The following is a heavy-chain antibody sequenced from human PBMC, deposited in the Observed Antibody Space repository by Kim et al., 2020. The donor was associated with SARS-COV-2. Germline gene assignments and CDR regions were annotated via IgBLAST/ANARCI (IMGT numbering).Heavy chain of an antibody. V-gene: IGHV3-11*06. Sequence: SVKDHFTSSRDNAKNQLYLQMNSLRAEDTAVYYCARDLGDPTGGEFAVDIWGQGTMVTVSS. CDR3: ARDLGDPTGGEFAVDI. J-gene: IGHJ3*02. D-gene: IGHD4-17*01.